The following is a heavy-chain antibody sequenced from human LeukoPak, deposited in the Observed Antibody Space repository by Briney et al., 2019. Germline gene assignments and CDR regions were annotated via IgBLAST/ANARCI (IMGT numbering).Heavy chain of an antibody. V-gene: IGHV5-51*01. J-gene: IGHJ4*02. CDR1: GYSFTSYW. D-gene: IGHD6-19*01. CDR2: IYPGDSDT. CDR3: ARLRLYSSGWSHYFDY. Sequence: GESLKISCKGSGYSFTSYWIGWVRQMPGKGLEWMGFIYPGDSDTRYSPSFQGQVTISADKSIGTAYLQWSSLKASDTAMYYCARLRLYSSGWSHYFDYWGQGTQVTVSS.